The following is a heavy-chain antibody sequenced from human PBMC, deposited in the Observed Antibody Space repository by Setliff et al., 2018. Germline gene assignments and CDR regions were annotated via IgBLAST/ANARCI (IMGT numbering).Heavy chain of an antibody. Sequence: NPSETLSLTCTVSGASINSGTYYWAWIRQPPGKGLEWIGRIYYRGNTYYNASLKSRLTISVDTSKNQFSLKLRSVTAADTAVYYCARTGTYRYFDYWGQGIQVTVSS. CDR2: IYYRGNT. J-gene: IGHJ4*02. CDR3: ARTGTYRYFDY. CDR1: GASINSGTYY. V-gene: IGHV4-39*01. D-gene: IGHD1-1*01.